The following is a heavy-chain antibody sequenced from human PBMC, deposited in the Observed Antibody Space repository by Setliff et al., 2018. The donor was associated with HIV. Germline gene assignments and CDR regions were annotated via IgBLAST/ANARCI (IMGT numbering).Heavy chain of an antibody. D-gene: IGHD3-16*01. Sequence: PSETLSLTCTVSGGSISSYYWSWIRQPPGKGLEWIGYIHSSGSTIYSASLKSRVSISVDTSKNQVSLRLSSVTAADTAVYHCSRGSYYMDVWGKGTTVTVSS. V-gene: IGHV4-59*08. CDR3: SRGSYYMDV. J-gene: IGHJ6*03. CDR1: GGSISSYY. CDR2: IHSSGST.